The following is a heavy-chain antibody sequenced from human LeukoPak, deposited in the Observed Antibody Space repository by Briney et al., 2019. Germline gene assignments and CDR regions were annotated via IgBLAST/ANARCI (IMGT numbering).Heavy chain of an antibody. CDR1: GGSISSSSYY. D-gene: IGHD3-22*01. Sequence: SETLSLTCTVSGGSISSSSYYWGWIRQPPGKGLEWIGSIYYSGSTYYNPSLKSRVTISVDTSKNQFSLKLSSVTAADTAVYYCARHYYYDSLFDPWGQGTLVTVSS. CDR3: ARHYYYDSLFDP. CDR2: IYYSGST. V-gene: IGHV4-39*01. J-gene: IGHJ5*02.